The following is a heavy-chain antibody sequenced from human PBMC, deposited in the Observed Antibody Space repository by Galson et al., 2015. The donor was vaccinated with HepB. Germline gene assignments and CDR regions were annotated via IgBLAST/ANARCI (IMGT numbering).Heavy chain of an antibody. D-gene: IGHD3-22*01. CDR3: ARAGAYYYDSSAPFDY. CDR2: INPSGGST. V-gene: IGHV1-46*01. J-gene: IGHJ4*02. CDR1: GYTFTSYY. Sequence: SVKVSCKASGYTFTSYYMHWVRQAPGQGLEWMGIINPSGGSTSYAQKFQGRATMTRDTSTSTVYMELSSLRSEDTAVYYCARAGAYYYDSSAPFDYWGQGTLVTVSS.